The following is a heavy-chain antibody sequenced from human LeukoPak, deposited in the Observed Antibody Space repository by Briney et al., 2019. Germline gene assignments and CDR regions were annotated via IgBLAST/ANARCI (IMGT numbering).Heavy chain of an antibody. CDR3: ARATYDSSGYYANDAFDI. J-gene: IGHJ3*02. V-gene: IGHV4-39*07. Sequence: SETLSLTCTVSGGSINNNIHYWGWIRQPPGKGLEWIGTIFYSGQTYYNPSLKSRVTISVDTSKNQFSLKLRSVTAADTAVYYCARATYDSSGYYANDAFDIWGQGTMVTVSS. D-gene: IGHD3-22*01. CDR1: GGSINNNIHY. CDR2: IFYSGQT.